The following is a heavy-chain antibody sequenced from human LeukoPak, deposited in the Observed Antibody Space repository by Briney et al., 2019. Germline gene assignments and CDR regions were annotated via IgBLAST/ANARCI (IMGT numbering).Heavy chain of an antibody. Sequence: ASVKVSCKASGYTFTSYDINWVRQATGQGLEWMGWINPNSGNTGYAQKFQGRVTMTRNTSISTAYMELSSLRSEDTAVYYCARVSPRPGEKRIAAAGTRLLLGYWGQGTLVTVSS. D-gene: IGHD6-13*01. CDR1: GYTFTSYD. CDR3: ARVSPRPGEKRIAAAGTRLLLGY. J-gene: IGHJ4*02. CDR2: INPNSGNT. V-gene: IGHV1-8*01.